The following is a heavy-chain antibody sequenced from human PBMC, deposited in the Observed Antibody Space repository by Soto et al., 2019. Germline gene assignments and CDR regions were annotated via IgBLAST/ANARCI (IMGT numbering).Heavy chain of an antibody. V-gene: IGHV3-23*01. CDR3: AKVGGGIAAAGEGYVDY. D-gene: IGHD6-13*01. Sequence: GGSLRLSCAASGFTFSSYAMSWVRQAPGKGLEWVSAISGSGGSTYYADSVKGRFTISRDNSKDTLYLQMNSLRAEDTAVYYCAKVGGGIAAAGEGYVDYWGQGTLVTVSS. CDR2: ISGSGGST. J-gene: IGHJ4*02. CDR1: GFTFSSYA.